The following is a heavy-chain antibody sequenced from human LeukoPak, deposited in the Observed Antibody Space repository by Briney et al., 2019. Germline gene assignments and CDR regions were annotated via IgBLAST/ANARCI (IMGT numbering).Heavy chain of an antibody. D-gene: IGHD6-25*01. J-gene: IGHJ4*02. Sequence: PSETLSLTCTVSGGSISPISSSTYYWGWIRQAPGKGLEWIGSLFYGENTHYNPFLKSRATLSVDASNNQFSLKLTSVTAAGAAVYFCARQLPTAAADTRGYFDYWGQGTVVTVSS. CDR2: LFYGENT. CDR1: GGSISPISSSTYY. V-gene: IGHV4-39*01. CDR3: ARQLPTAAADTRGYFDY.